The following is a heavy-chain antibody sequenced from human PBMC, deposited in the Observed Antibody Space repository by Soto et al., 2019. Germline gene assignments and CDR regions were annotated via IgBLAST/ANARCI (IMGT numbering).Heavy chain of an antibody. Sequence: GESLKISCAASGFTFSSYSMNWVRQAPGKGLEWVSSISSSSSYIYYADSVKGRFTISRDNAKNSLYLQMNSLRAEDTAVYYCARDLPVSKPFDYWGQGTLVTVSS. J-gene: IGHJ4*02. V-gene: IGHV3-21*01. CDR3: ARDLPVSKPFDY. CDR1: GFTFSSYS. D-gene: IGHD2-8*01. CDR2: ISSSSSYI.